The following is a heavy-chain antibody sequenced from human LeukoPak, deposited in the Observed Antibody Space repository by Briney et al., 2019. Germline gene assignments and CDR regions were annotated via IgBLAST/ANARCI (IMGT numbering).Heavy chain of an antibody. CDR3: AELGITMIGGV. Sequence: GGSLRLSCAATGFTFSTYWMSWVRQAPGKGLEWVANTKQDGSEKYYVDSVKGRFTISRDNAKNSLYLQMNSLRAEDTAVYYCAELGITMIGGVWGKGTTVTISS. CDR2: TKQDGSEK. V-gene: IGHV3-7*01. J-gene: IGHJ6*04. D-gene: IGHD3-10*02. CDR1: GFTFSTYW.